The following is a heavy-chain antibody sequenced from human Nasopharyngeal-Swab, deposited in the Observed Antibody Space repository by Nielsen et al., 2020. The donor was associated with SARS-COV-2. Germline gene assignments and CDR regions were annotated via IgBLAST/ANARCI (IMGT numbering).Heavy chain of an antibody. CDR2: INHSGST. CDR3: ARGSDYDFWSGYYYGMDV. V-gene: IGHV4-34*01. Sequence: RQAPGKGLEWIGEINHSGSTNYNPSLKRRVAITVDTSKNQCSLKLSAVTAADTAVYYCARGSDYDFWSGYYYGMDVWGQGTTVTVSS. J-gene: IGHJ6*02. D-gene: IGHD3-3*01.